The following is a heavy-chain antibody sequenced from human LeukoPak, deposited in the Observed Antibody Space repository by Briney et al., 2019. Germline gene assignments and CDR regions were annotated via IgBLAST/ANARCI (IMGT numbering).Heavy chain of an antibody. CDR1: GYTLTELS. CDR2: FDPEDGET. V-gene: IGHV1-24*01. J-gene: IGHJ6*02. D-gene: IGHD3-3*01. Sequence: ASVKVSCKVSGYTLTELSMHWVRQAPGKGLEWMGGFDPEDGETIYAQKFQGRVTMTEDTSTDTAYMELSSLRSEDTAVYYCARVSDYDFWSGYYVSLRYYYYGMDVWGQGTTVTVSS. CDR3: ARVSDYDFWSGYYVSLRYYYYGMDV.